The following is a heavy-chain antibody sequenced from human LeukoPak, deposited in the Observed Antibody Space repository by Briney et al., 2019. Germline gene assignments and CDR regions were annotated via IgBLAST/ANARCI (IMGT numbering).Heavy chain of an antibody. J-gene: IGHJ6*02. D-gene: IGHD6-19*01. V-gene: IGHV3-21*04. CDR1: GFPFSSYS. CDR3: AKDQEQWLVRPFYYYGMDV. CDR2: ISSRSGYI. Sequence: PGGTLRPSCVASGFPFSSYSMNWVRQAPGKGLEWVSSISSRSGYIYYADSVKGQFTISRDNSKNTLYLKMNSLRAEDTAVYYCAKDQEQWLVRPFYYYGMDVWGQGTTVTVSS.